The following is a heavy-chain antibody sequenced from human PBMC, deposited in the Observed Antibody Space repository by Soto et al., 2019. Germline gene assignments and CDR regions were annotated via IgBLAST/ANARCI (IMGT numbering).Heavy chain of an antibody. Sequence: PGVSLILSCEASGCNCSYHAVSWVRRAPGKGLEWVAAISDSVHGAVYADSVKGRFTISRDNSKNTLSLQMTSLRPEDTAVYYCVNDLHTSSWCWGQGTLVTVSS. CDR3: VNDLHTSSWC. J-gene: IGHJ4*02. V-gene: IGHV3-23*01. D-gene: IGHD2-15*01. CDR1: GCNCSYHA. CDR2: ISDSVHGA.